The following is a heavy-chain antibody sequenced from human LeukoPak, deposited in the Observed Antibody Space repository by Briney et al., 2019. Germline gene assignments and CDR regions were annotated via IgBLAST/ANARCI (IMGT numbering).Heavy chain of an antibody. CDR1: GYSFTGYY. Sequence: GASVKVSCKASGYSFTGYYMYWVRQAPGQGLEWMGWINPNSGGTNNAQKFQGRITMTRDTSISTAYMELSSLRSDDTAVYYCARPNYYDSGACSYWGQGTPVTVSS. J-gene: IGHJ4*02. CDR2: INPNSGGT. V-gene: IGHV1-2*02. CDR3: ARPNYYDSGACSY. D-gene: IGHD3-22*01.